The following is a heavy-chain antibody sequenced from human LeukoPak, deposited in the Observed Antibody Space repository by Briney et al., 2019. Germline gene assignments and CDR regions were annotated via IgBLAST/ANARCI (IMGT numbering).Heavy chain of an antibody. D-gene: IGHD6-13*01. V-gene: IGHV1-69*04. CDR3: ASIAAADSPIDY. J-gene: IGHJ4*02. CDR1: GGTFSSYA. Sequence: EASVKVSCKASGGTFSSYAISWVRQAPGQGLEWMGRIIPILGIANYAQKFQGRVTITADKSTSTAYMELSSLRSEDTAVYYCASIAAADSPIDYWGQGTLVTVSS. CDR2: IIPILGIA.